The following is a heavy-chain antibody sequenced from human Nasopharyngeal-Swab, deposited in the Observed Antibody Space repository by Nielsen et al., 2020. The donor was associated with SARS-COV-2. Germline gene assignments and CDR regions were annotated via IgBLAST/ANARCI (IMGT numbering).Heavy chain of an antibody. CDR1: GFTLRSYW. CDR3: EQEDWGPAR. CDR2: VKEDGSAT. Sequence: GWSLTLSSAASGFTLRSYWMTWDSQAPGKGLEWLANVKEDGSATNYVDSVRGRFTISRDNAKNSLYLQMNIMREDDTAIYYCEQEDWGPARWRQVTLVIVSS. V-gene: IGHV3-7*01. J-gene: IGHJ4*02. D-gene: IGHD3-16*01.